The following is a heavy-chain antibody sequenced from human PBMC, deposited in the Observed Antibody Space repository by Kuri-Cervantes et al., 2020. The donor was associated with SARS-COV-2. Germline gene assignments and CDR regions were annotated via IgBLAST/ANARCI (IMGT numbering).Heavy chain of an antibody. V-gene: IGHV3-23*01. CDR2: IGGSGGST. J-gene: IGHJ4*02. D-gene: IGHD4-17*01. Sequence: GGSLRLSCAASGFTFSSYAMSWVRQAPGKGLEWVSAIGGSGGSTYYADSVEGRFTISRDNSKNTLYLQTNSLRAEDTAVYYCAKEGGGGDYADYYFDYWGQGTLVTVSS. CDR3: AKEGGGGDYADYYFDY. CDR1: GFTFSSYA.